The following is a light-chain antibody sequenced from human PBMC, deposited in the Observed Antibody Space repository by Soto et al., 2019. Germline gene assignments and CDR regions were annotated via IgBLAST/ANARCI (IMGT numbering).Light chain of an antibody. Sequence: QSALTQPASVSGSPGQSITISCTGTSSDVGGYNYVSWYQQHPGKAPKLMIYDVSNRPSGVSNRFSGSKSGNTASLTISGLQAEDEADYYCSSYTISSTLLVVFGGGTKVTVL. J-gene: IGLJ2*01. CDR3: SSYTISSTLLVV. V-gene: IGLV2-14*01. CDR2: DVS. CDR1: SSDVGGYNY.